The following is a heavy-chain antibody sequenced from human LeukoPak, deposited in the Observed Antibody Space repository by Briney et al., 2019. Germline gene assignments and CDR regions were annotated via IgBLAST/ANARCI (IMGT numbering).Heavy chain of an antibody. D-gene: IGHD5-18*01. CDR2: VYYNGPT. CDR1: GGSISSRSYY. J-gene: IGHJ4*02. V-gene: IGHV4-39*07. CDR3: ARGQKYRSGYTVTELGSGYFDY. Sequence: SETLSLTCTVSGGSISSRSYYWGWVRQSPGKGLEWIGSVYYNGPTYYNPSLMSRITISRDTSKNQFSLRLSSVTAADTAVYYCARGQKYRSGYTVTELGSGYFDYWGQGTLVTVSS.